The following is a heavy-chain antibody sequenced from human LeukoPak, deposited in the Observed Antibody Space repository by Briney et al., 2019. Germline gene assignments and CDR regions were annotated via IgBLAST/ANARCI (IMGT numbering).Heavy chain of an antibody. V-gene: IGHV4-59*08. CDR3: ARRNADDAFNI. Sequence: SETLSLTCTVSGGFINSYYWSWIRQPPGKGLEWIGYIYYSGSTIYSPSLTSRVTISVDRTKNQFSLKLSSVTAADTAVYYCARRNADDAFNIWGQGTMVTVSS. CDR2: IYYSGST. CDR1: GGFINSYY. J-gene: IGHJ3*02.